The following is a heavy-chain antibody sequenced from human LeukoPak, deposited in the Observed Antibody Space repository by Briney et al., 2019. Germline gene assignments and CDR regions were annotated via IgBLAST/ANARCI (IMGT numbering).Heavy chain of an antibody. Sequence: GGSLRLSCAASGFTFSTYGFHWVRQAPGKGLEWVTFIRYDGSKKYYGDSVKGRFTISRDNSKNTLYLQMNSLGAEDTAVYYCAKGGVTDSSGYYSGYYFYMDVWGKRTTVTVSS. D-gene: IGHD3-22*01. CDR2: IRYDGSKK. V-gene: IGHV3-30*02. J-gene: IGHJ6*03. CDR3: AKGGVTDSSGYYSGYYFYMDV. CDR1: GFTFSTYG.